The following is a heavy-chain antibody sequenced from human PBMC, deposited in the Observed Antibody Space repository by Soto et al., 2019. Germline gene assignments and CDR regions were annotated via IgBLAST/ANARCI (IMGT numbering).Heavy chain of an antibody. Sequence: PGGSLRLSCAASGFTFSTYAMSWVRQAPGKGLQWVSGIGYSGGTTYYADSVKGRFTISRDNSKNTLYLQMNSLRAEDTAVYYCASRRLEYCSSASCYVFDWWGQGALVTVSS. CDR1: GFTFSTYA. D-gene: IGHD2-2*01. J-gene: IGHJ4*02. V-gene: IGHV3-23*01. CDR2: IGYSGGTT. CDR3: ASRRLEYCSSASCYVFDW.